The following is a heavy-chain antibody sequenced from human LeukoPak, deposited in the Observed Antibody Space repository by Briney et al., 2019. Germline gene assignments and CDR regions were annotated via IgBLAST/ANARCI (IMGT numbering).Heavy chain of an antibody. CDR3: AGGSVDDSVEVPDPRHYYYMHV. Sequence: GGSLRLSCAASGFTFSSYAMHWVRQAPGKGLEWVAVTSFDGSEVFFADSVRGRFTISRDNSKDTVYLQINSLRAEDTAVYYCAGGSVDDSVEVPDPRHYYYMHVWGKGTTVTVSS. D-gene: IGHD2-2*01. CDR1: GFTFSSYA. V-gene: IGHV3-30-3*01. CDR2: TSFDGSEV. J-gene: IGHJ6*03.